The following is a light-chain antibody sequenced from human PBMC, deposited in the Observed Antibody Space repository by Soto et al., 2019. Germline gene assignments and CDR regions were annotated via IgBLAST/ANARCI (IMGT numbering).Light chain of an antibody. CDR2: GAS. V-gene: IGKV3-20*01. J-gene: IGKJ3*01. CDR3: QQYGSSPLAT. Sequence: EIVLTQAPGTRSLSPGERATLSCRASQSVSSSYLAWYQQKPGQAPRLLIYGASSRATGIPDRFSGSGSGTDFTLTISRLEPEDFAVYYCQQYGSSPLATFGPGTKVDIK. CDR1: QSVSSSY.